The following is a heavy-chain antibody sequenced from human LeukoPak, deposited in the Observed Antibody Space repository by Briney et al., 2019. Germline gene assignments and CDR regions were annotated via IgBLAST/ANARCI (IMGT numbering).Heavy chain of an antibody. J-gene: IGHJ4*02. V-gene: IGHV4-39*01. D-gene: IGHD3-22*01. CDR2: IYYSGST. CDR1: GGSISSSSYY. Sequence: SETLSLTCTVSGGSISSSSYYWGWIRQPPGKGLEWIGSIYYSGSTNYSPSLKSRVTISVDTSKNQISLKLTSVTAADTAVYYCARQHTSGYYYFDYWGQGTLVTVSP. CDR3: ARQHTSGYYYFDY.